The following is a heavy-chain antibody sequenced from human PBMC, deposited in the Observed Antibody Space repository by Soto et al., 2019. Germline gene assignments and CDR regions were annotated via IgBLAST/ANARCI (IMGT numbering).Heavy chain of an antibody. CDR3: ARLLFLEWFDDY. V-gene: IGHV1-18*04. CDR1: GGTFTSYG. D-gene: IGHD3-3*01. CDR2: ISTYNGNT. Sequence: ASVKVSCKASGGTFTSYGISWVRQAPGQGLEWMGWISTYNGNTNYAQKFQGRATMTTDTSTTTAYMELRSLKSDDTAVYYCARLLFLEWFDDYWGQGTLVTVSS. J-gene: IGHJ4*02.